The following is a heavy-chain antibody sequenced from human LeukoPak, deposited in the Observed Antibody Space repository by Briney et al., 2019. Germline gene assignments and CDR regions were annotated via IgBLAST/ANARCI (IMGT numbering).Heavy chain of an antibody. D-gene: IGHD3-22*01. CDR1: GFTFSSSA. CDR3: ARVPLYDSSGYYLNFFDY. Sequence: GGSLRLSCAASGFTFSSSAMAWVRHAPGKGLEWVSTISYSGSGTYYADSVKGRFTISRDNSENTVYLQMTSLRAEDTAVYYCARVPLYDSSGYYLNFFDYWGQGTLVTVSS. CDR2: ISYSGSGT. J-gene: IGHJ4*02. V-gene: IGHV3-23*01.